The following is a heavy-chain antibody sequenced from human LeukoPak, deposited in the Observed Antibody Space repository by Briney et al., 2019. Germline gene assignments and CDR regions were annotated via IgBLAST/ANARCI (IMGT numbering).Heavy chain of an antibody. D-gene: IGHD3-22*01. J-gene: IGHJ4*02. CDR3: ARFFSPRDSSGYYDY. CDR2: ISAYNGNT. CDR1: GYTFTSYG. Sequence: GESLKISCKASGYTFTSYGISWVRQAPGQGLEWMGWISAYNGNTNYAQKLQGRVTMTTDTSTSTAYMELRSLRSDDTAVYYCARFFSPRDSSGYYDYWGQGTLVTVSS. V-gene: IGHV1-18*01.